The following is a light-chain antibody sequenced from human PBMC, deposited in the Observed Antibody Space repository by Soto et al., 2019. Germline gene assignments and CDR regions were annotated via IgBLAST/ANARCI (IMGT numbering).Light chain of an antibody. J-gene: IGKJ1*01. V-gene: IGKV1-6*01. CDR3: LQDYNYPWT. Sequence: AIQMTQSPSSLSASVGDRVTITCRASQGIRNDLGWYQQKPGKAPKIPLYAASSLQIGVPSRLRGSGSGTVCILTISSLQPEDLATYYCLQDYNYPWTFGQGAKVEIK. CDR1: QGIRND. CDR2: AAS.